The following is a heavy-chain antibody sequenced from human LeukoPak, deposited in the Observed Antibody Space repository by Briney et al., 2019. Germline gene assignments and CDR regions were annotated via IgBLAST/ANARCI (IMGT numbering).Heavy chain of an antibody. CDR3: AREGLESSGYPSYFDY. J-gene: IGHJ4*02. CDR2: INHSGST. Sequence: SETLSLTCAVYGGSFSGYYWSWIRRPPGKGLEWIGEINHSGSTNYNPSLKSRVTISVDTSKNQFSLKLSSVTAADTAMYYCAREGLESSGYPSYFDYGAREPWSPSPQ. CDR1: GGSFSGYY. D-gene: IGHD3-22*01. V-gene: IGHV4-34*01.